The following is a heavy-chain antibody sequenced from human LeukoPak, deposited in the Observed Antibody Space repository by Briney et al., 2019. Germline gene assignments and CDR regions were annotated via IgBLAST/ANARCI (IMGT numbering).Heavy chain of an antibody. D-gene: IGHD1-7*01. CDR2: IKQDGSEK. V-gene: IGHV3-7*01. CDR3: AREDDWNYEDY. Sequence: GGSLRLSCAASGFTFSSYWMSWVRQAPGKGLEWVANIKQDGSEKYYVNSVKGRFTISRDNVKNSLYLQMNSLRAEDTAIYFCAREDDWNYEDYWGQGTLVTVSS. CDR1: GFTFSSYW. J-gene: IGHJ4*02.